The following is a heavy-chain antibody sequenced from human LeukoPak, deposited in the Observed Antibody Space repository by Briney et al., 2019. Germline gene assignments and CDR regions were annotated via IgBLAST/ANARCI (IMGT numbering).Heavy chain of an antibody. CDR2: IYYSGST. D-gene: IGHD5-18*01. Sequence: SETLSLTCTVSGGSISSSSYYWGWIRQPPGKGLEWIGSIYYSGSTYYNPSLKSRVTISVDTSKNQFSLKLSSVTAADTAVYYCARYHSYGYYFDYWGQGTLVTVSS. V-gene: IGHV4-39*01. CDR3: ARYHSYGYYFDY. CDR1: GGSISSSSYY. J-gene: IGHJ4*02.